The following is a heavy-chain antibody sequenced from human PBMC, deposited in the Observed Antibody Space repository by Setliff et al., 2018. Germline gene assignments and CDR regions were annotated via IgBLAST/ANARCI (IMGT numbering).Heavy chain of an antibody. J-gene: IGHJ4*02. CDR1: GFTFSTYS. CDR2: ISGDSVSI. CDR3: ANHNPARWAVYTTPIDS. V-gene: IGHV3-23*01. Sequence: GESLKISCAASGFTFSTYSMSWARQAPGKGLEWVSAISGDSVSIYYADSVRGRFTISRDNSKNTLYLRMNNLRDEDTAVYYCANHNPARWAVYTTPIDSWGQGTQVTVS. D-gene: IGHD6-19*01.